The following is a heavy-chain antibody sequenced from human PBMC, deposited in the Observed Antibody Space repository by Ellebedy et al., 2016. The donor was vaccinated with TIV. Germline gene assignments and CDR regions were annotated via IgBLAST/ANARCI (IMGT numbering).Heavy chain of an antibody. CDR3: ARDVGVGATDY. CDR2: LNNDGSGT. J-gene: IGHJ4*02. D-gene: IGHD1-26*01. Sequence: GGSLRLSCAASGFTFSSYSMNWARQTPEKGLVWVSRLNNDGSGTTYADSVKGRFTISRDNARNTLYLQMNSLRAEDTAVYYCARDVGVGATDYWGQGTLVTVSS. V-gene: IGHV3-74*01. CDR1: GFTFSSYS.